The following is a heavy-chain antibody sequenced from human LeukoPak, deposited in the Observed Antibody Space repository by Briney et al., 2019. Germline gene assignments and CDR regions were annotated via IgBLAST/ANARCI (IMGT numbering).Heavy chain of an antibody. Sequence: GSLRLSCAASGFTFSSYEMNWVRQAPGKGLEWVAVISYDGSNKYYADSVKGRFTISRDNSKNTLYLQMNSLRAEDTAVYYCARVVARWELFSGAFDIWGQGTMVTVSS. D-gene: IGHD1-26*01. J-gene: IGHJ3*02. CDR2: ISYDGSNK. CDR3: ARVVARWELFSGAFDI. V-gene: IGHV3-30*04. CDR1: GFTFSSYE.